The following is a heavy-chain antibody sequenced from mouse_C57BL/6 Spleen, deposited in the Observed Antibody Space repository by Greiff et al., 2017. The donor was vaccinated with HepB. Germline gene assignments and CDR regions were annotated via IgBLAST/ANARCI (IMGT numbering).Heavy chain of an antibody. CDR1: GFNIKDYY. CDR3: TSFLYCGSSSGYFDV. Sequence: VQLQQSGAELVRPGASVKLSCTASGFNIKDYYMHWVKQRPEQGLEWIGRIDPEDGDTEYDPKFQGKATMTADTSSNTAYLQLSSLTSEDSAVYYCTSFLYCGSSSGYFDVWGTGTTVTVSS. D-gene: IGHD1-1*01. J-gene: IGHJ1*03. CDR2: IDPEDGDT. V-gene: IGHV14-1*01.